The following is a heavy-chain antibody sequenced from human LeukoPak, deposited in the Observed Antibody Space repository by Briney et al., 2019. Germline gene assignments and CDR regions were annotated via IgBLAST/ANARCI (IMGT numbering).Heavy chain of an antibody. V-gene: IGHV3-23*01. CDR2: VSSSGGST. Sequence: PGGSLRLSCAVSGFTLTSYAMNWVRQAPGKGLEWVSSVSSSGGSTYYADSVKGRFTISRDISENTLHLQMNSLRAEDTAVYYCAKGALWFGESLDPWGQGTLVTVSS. CDR1: GFTLTSYA. J-gene: IGHJ5*02. CDR3: AKGALWFGESLDP. D-gene: IGHD3-10*01.